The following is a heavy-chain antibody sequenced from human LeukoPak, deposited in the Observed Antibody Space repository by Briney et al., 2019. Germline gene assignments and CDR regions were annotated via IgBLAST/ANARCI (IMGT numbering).Heavy chain of an antibody. J-gene: IGHJ6*02. CDR3: ARGTPSYYYGMDV. V-gene: IGHV1-18*01. CDR1: GGTFSSYA. CDR2: ISAYNGNT. Sequence: GASVKVSCKASGGTFSSYAISWVRQAPGQGLEWMGWISAYNGNTNYAQKLQGRVTMTTDTSTSTAYMELRSLRSDDTAVYYCARGTPSYYYGMDVWGQGTTVTVSS.